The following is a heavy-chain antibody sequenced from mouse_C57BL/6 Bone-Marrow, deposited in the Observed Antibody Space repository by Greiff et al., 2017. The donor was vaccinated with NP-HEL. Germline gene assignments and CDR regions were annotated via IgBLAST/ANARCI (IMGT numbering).Heavy chain of an antibody. Sequence: QVQLQQSGPELVKPGASVKISCKASGYAFSSSWMNWVKQRPGKGLEWIGRIYPGDGDTNYNGKFKGKATLTADKSSSTAYMQLSSLTSEDSAVYFCAREEMGLLRYLRDYAMDYWGQGTSVTVSS. CDR2: IYPGDGDT. J-gene: IGHJ4*01. CDR3: AREEMGLLRYLRDYAMDY. D-gene: IGHD1-1*01. V-gene: IGHV1-82*01. CDR1: GYAFSSSW.